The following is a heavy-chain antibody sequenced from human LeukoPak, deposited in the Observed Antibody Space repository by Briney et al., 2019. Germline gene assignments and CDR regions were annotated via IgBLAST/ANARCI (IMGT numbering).Heavy chain of an antibody. CDR2: INPNSGGT. V-gene: IGHV1-2*02. D-gene: IGHD6-13*01. Sequence: ASVKVSCKASGYTFTGYYMHWVRQAPGQGLEWMGWINPNSGGTNYAQKFQGRVTMTRDTSISTAYMELSRLRSDDTAVYYCARVGLAAAAWDNAFDIWDQGTMVTVSS. CDR1: GYTFTGYY. CDR3: ARVGLAAAAWDNAFDI. J-gene: IGHJ3*02.